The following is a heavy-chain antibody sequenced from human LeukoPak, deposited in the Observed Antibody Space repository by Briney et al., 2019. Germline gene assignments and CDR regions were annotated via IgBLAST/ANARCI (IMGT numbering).Heavy chain of an antibody. CDR2: IYYSGNT. J-gene: IGHJ4*02. CDR3: ARQTGSGLFILP. Sequence: SETLSLTCTVSGVSISSSNSYWGWIRQPPGKGLEWIGSIYYSGNTYYNASLKSQVSISIDTPKNQFSLRLTSVTAADTAVYYCARQTGSGLFILPGGQGTLVTVAS. CDR1: GVSISSSNSY. V-gene: IGHV4-39*01. D-gene: IGHD3/OR15-3a*01.